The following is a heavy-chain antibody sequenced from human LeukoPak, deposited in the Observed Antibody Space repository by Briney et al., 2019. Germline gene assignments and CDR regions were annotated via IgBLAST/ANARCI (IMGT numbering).Heavy chain of an antibody. CDR1: GFTFSSYA. V-gene: IGHV3-23*01. J-gene: IGHJ4*02. CDR3: AKDHDNGITKYYFDY. D-gene: IGHD1/OR15-1a*01. CDR2: ISGSGGST. Sequence: GGSLRLSCAASGFTFSSYAMSWVRQAPGKGLEWVSAISGSGGSTYYADSVKGRFTISRDNSKNTLYLQMNSLRAEDTAVYYCAKDHDNGITKYYFDYWGQGTLVTVSS.